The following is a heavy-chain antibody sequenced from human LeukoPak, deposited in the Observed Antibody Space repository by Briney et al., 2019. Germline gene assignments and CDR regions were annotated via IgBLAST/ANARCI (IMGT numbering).Heavy chain of an antibody. V-gene: IGHV3-21*01. J-gene: IGHJ5*02. CDR2: ISSSSSYI. Sequence: GGPLRLSCAASGFTFSSYSMNWVRQAPGKGLEWVSSISSSSSYIYYADSVKGRFTISRDNAKNSLYLQMNSLRAEDTAVYYCAGEGDIVVVPAALYNWFDPWGQGTLVTVSS. D-gene: IGHD2-2*01. CDR3: AGEGDIVVVPAALYNWFDP. CDR1: GFTFSSYS.